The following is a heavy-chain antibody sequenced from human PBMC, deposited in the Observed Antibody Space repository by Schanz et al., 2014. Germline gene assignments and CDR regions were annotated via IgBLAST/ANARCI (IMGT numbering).Heavy chain of an antibody. V-gene: IGHV3-30-3*01. D-gene: IGHD2-15*01. CDR3: ARDRGYCSGGSCLTFDY. J-gene: IGHJ4*02. CDR1: GFTLSSYA. CDR2: ISYDGSNK. Sequence: VQLLESGGGLVQPGRSLRLSCAASGFTLSSYAMHWVRQAPGKGLEWVAVISYDGSNKYYADSVKGRFTISRDNSKNTLYLQMNTLRAEDTAVYYCARDRGYCSGGSCLTFDYWGQGTLVTVSS.